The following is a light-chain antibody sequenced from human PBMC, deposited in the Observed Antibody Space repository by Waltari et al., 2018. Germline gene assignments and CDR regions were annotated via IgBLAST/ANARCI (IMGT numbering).Light chain of an antibody. CDR3: QQRSNWPLT. J-gene: IGKJ4*01. Sequence: EIVLTQSPATLSLSPGERATLSCRASQGVSRYLAWYQQRPGQAPRLLIYDASNRATGIPARFSGSGYETDVTLTISSLEPEDFAVYYCQQRSNWPLTFGGGTKVEIK. CDR1: QGVSRY. CDR2: DAS. V-gene: IGKV3-11*01.